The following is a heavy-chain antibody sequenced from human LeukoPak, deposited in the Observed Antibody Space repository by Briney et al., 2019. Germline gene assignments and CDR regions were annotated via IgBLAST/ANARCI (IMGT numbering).Heavy chain of an antibody. V-gene: IGHV5-51*01. J-gene: IGHJ4*02. CDR2: FCPVDSET. D-gene: IGHD3/OR15-3a*01. CDR1: EYSFTSYW. Sequence: GESLKISCKGSEYSFTSYWIGWVRQLPGKGLGWMGIFCPVDSETRYSPSFQGQVTISADKSISTAYLQWSSLKASDTALYYCARKGLSSRRLFFFDYWGQGSLVTVSS. CDR3: ARKGLSSRRLFFFDY.